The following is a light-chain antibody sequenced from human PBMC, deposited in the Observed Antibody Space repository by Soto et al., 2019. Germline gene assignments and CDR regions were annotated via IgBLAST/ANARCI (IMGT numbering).Light chain of an antibody. J-gene: IGKJ1*01. CDR1: QSVSSR. CDR3: QQYNSYSWT. V-gene: IGKV1-5*01. CDR2: DAS. Sequence: MTQSPATLSVSPGDRATLSCRASQSVSSRLALYQQKPGKAPKLLIYDASSWESGVPSRFSGSGSGTEFTLTISSLQPDDFAAYYCQQYNSYSWTFGQGTKVDIK.